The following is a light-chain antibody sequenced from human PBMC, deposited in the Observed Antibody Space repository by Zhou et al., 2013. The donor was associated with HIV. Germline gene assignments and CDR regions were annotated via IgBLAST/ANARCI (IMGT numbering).Light chain of an antibody. CDR1: QNIGKY. V-gene: IGKV1-39*01. CDR2: AAS. CDR3: QQSYNTPA. Sequence: DIQMTQSPSPLSASLGERVSITCRASQNIGKYLNWYQVKPGKAPKLLIHAASNLQSGVPSRFSGSGSETDFTLTITSLQPEDLATYYCQQSYNTPAFGGGTKVEIK. J-gene: IGKJ4*01.